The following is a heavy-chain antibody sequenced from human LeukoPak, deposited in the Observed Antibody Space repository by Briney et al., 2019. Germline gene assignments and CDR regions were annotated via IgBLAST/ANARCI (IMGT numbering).Heavy chain of an antibody. Sequence: SVKVSCKASGGTFSSYAISWVRQAPGQGLEWMGRIIPIFGTANYAQKFQGRVTITTDESTGTAYMELSSQRSEDTAVYYCARGKRSGSYYAIYYYYYMDVWGKGTTVTVSS. CDR3: ARGKRSGSYYAIYYYYYMDV. D-gene: IGHD1-26*01. CDR2: IIPIFGTA. V-gene: IGHV1-69*05. CDR1: GGTFSSYA. J-gene: IGHJ6*03.